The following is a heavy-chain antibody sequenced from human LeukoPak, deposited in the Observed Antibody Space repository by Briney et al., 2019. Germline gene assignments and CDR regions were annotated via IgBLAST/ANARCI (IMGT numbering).Heavy chain of an antibody. Sequence: GGSLRLSCAASGFTFRDYWMHWIRQAPGKGLVWVSRIKGDGSHTIYADSVKGRFTISRDNAKNTLYLQMKSLRVEDTALYYCARVPILRFLEWLLSFHYYYYGMDVWGQGTTVTVSS. CDR2: IKGDGSHT. D-gene: IGHD3-3*01. CDR3: ARVPILRFLEWLLSFHYYYYGMDV. V-gene: IGHV3-74*01. CDR1: GFTFRDYW. J-gene: IGHJ6*02.